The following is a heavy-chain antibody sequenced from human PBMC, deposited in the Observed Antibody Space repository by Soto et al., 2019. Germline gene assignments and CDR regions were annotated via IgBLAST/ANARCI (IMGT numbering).Heavy chain of an antibody. Sequence: ASVKVSCKASGGTFSSYAISWVRQAPGQGLEWMGGIIPIFGTANYAQKFQGRVTITADKSTSTAYMELSSLRSEDTAVYYCARHLAVLDGSGSYPGYWGQGTLVTVSS. J-gene: IGHJ4*02. CDR1: GGTFSSYA. V-gene: IGHV1-69*06. D-gene: IGHD3-10*01. CDR2: IIPIFGTA. CDR3: ARHLAVLDGSGSYPGY.